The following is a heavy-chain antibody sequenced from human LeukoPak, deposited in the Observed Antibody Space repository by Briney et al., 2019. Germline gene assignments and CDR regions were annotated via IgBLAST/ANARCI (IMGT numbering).Heavy chain of an antibody. CDR3: ARVPLLPNWFDP. V-gene: IGHV1-2*02. Sequence: ASVKVSCKASGYTFTGYYMHWVRQAPGQGLEWMGWINPNSGGTNYAQRFQGRVTMTRDTSISTAYMELSRLRSDDTAVYYCARVPLLPNWFDPWGQGTLVTVSS. CDR1: GYTFTGYY. J-gene: IGHJ5*02. CDR2: INPNSGGT. D-gene: IGHD3-22*01.